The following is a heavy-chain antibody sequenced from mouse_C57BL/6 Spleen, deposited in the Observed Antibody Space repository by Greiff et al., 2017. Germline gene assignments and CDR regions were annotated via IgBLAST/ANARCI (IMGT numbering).Heavy chain of an antibody. CDR3: ARDYYGSSKGMDY. Sequence: QVQLQQPGAELVMPGASVKLSCKASGYTFTSYWMHWVKQRPGQGLEWIGEIDPSDSYTNYNQKFKGKSTLTVDKSSSTAYMQLSSLTSEDSAVYYCARDYYGSSKGMDYWGQGTSVTVSS. CDR2: IDPSDSYT. J-gene: IGHJ4*01. V-gene: IGHV1-69*01. CDR1: GYTFTSYW. D-gene: IGHD1-1*01.